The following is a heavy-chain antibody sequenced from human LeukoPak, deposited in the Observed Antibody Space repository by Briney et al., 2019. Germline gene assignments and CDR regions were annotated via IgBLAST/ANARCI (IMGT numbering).Heavy chain of an antibody. CDR3: AKGPIPGFDY. Sequence: PGGSLRLSCAASGFTFTHYGMNWVRQAPGEGLEWVSGLISSGASTYYADSVKGRFTISRDNSKNTLYLQMNSLRAEDTAVYYCAKGPIPGFDYWGQGALVTVSS. V-gene: IGHV3-23*01. J-gene: IGHJ4*02. CDR2: LISSGAST. CDR1: GFTFTHYG.